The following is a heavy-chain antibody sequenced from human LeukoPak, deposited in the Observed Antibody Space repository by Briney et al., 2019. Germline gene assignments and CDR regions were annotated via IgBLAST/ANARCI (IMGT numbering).Heavy chain of an antibody. J-gene: IGHJ4*02. CDR2: IDPSGGST. CDR3: ARAEEMATITDY. Sequence: GASVKVSCKASGYTFTSYYMHWVRQAPGQGLEWMGIIDPSGGSTSYAQKFQGRVTMTRDTSTSTVYMELSSLRSEDTAVYYCARAEEMATITDYWGQGTLVTVSS. CDR1: GYTFTSYY. V-gene: IGHV1-46*01. D-gene: IGHD5-24*01.